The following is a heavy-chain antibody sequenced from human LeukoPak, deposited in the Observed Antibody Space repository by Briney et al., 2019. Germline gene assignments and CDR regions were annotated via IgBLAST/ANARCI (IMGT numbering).Heavy chain of an antibody. Sequence: GGSLRLSCAASGFTFSSYWMSWVRQAPGKGLEWVAKIKHDGSEKYYVDSAKGRFTISRDNTKNSLYLQMNTLRAEDTAVYYCTRDDPYFFDYWGQGTPVTVSS. V-gene: IGHV3-7*01. CDR1: GFTFSSYW. CDR3: TRDDPYFFDY. D-gene: IGHD3-10*01. J-gene: IGHJ4*02. CDR2: IKHDGSEK.